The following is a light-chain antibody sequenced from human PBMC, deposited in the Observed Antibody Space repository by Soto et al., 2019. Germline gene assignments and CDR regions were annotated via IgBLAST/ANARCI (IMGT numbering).Light chain of an antibody. CDR2: KAS. Sequence: DIQMTQSPSTPSAFVGDRVTITCRASQSFSTYLACYQQKPGKAPKLLIYKASSLQSGVPSRFSGSGSGTEFTLTISSLQPDDFATYYCQQHNGYPWPFGLGTKVDIK. CDR1: QSFSTY. CDR3: QQHNGYPWP. J-gene: IGKJ1*01. V-gene: IGKV1-5*03.